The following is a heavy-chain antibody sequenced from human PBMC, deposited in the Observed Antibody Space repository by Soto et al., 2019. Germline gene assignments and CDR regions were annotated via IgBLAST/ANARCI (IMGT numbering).Heavy chain of an antibody. CDR3: ARSNYFSSGGYPRWSDP. D-gene: IGHD3-10*01. V-gene: IGHV1-46*01. Sequence: QVQLVQSGAEVKKPGASVKVSCKASGYTFTSYYMHWVRQAPGQGLEWMGIINPSGGSTNYPKKFQGRXXXXXXXXXXXXXXXXXXXXXXXXXXXXXARSNYFSSGGYPRWSDPWGQGTLVIVSS. CDR2: INPSGGST. J-gene: IGHJ5*02. CDR1: GYTFTSYY.